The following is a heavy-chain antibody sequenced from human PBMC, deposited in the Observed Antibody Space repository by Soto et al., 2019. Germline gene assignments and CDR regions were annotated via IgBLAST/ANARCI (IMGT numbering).Heavy chain of an antibody. CDR1: GFTFSSYG. V-gene: IGHV3-33*01. J-gene: IGHJ6*02. CDR3: AREFSSGWYRYGMDV. CDR2: IWYDGSNK. D-gene: IGHD6-19*01. Sequence: QVPLVESGGGVVQPGRSLRLSCAASGFTFSSYGMHWVRQAPGKGLGWVAVIWYDGSNKYYADSVKGRFTISRDNSKSTLYLQMNSLRAEDTAVYYCAREFSSGWYRYGMDVWGQGTTVTVSS.